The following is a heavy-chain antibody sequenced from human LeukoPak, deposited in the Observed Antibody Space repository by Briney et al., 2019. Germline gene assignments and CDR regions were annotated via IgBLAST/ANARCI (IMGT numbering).Heavy chain of an antibody. D-gene: IGHD6-13*01. J-gene: IGHJ4*02. CDR1: GFTVSSNY. V-gene: IGHV3-66*02. Sequence: PGGSLRLSCAASGFTVSSNYMSWVRQAPGKGLEWVSVIYSGGSTYYADSVKGRFTISRDNSKNTLHLQMNSLRAEDTAVYYCARVGYSSSWYYYFDYWGQGTLVTVSS. CDR2: IYSGGST. CDR3: ARVGYSSSWYYYFDY.